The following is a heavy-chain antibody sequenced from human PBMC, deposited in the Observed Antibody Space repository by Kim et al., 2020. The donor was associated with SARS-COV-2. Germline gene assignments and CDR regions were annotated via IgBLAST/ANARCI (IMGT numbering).Heavy chain of an antibody. V-gene: IGHV4-39*01. D-gene: IGHD2-15*01. CDR1: GGSISSSSYY. CDR3: ARLAHHLHSCDYYG. CDR2: IYYIGST. J-gene: IGHJ6*01. Sequence: SETLSLTCTVSGGSISSSSYYWGWIRQPPGKGLEWIGNIYYIGSTYCNASLKSRVTISVDTSKNQFSLKLSSVTAADTAVYYCARLAHHLHSCDYYG.